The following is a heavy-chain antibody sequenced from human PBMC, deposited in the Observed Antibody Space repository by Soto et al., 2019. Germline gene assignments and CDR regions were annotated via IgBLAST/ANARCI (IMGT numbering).Heavy chain of an antibody. D-gene: IGHD6-13*01. V-gene: IGHV4-38-2*01. J-gene: IGHJ5*02. CDR2: IYHSWNT. CDR1: VYSISSGYY. CDR3: ARVSSSWPYNWFDP. Sequence: NPSETLALTCVVSVYSISSGYYWGCIRQPPGKELEWIASIYHSWNTFYNPSLKSRVSISLDTSKNQFSLNLNSVTAADTAVYYCARVSSSWPYNWFDPWGQGTLVTVPS.